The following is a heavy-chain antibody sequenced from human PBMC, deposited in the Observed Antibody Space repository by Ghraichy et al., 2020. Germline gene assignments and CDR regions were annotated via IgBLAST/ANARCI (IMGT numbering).Heavy chain of an antibody. V-gene: IGHV1-8*01. D-gene: IGHD2-15*01. CDR2: MNPNSGNT. Sequence: ASVKVSCKTSGYTFISYDVNWVRQATGQGLEWMGWMNPNSGNTGYAPKFQGRVTMTRNTSISTAFMELSSLRSEDTAVYYCAKMANVALGDCSGGGSRPHCDYIDYWGQGTPVTVSS. CDR3: AKMANVALGDCSGGGSRPHCDYIDY. J-gene: IGHJ4*02. CDR1: GYTFISYD.